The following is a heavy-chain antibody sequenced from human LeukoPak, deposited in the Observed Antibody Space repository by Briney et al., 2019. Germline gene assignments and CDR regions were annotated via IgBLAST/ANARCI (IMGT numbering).Heavy chain of an antibody. D-gene: IGHD5-24*01. V-gene: IGHV4-59*01. CDR2: IFYSGNT. J-gene: IGHJ4*02. CDR3: ARVFRRDGYFDY. Sequence: KPPETLSLTCTVSGYSITSYYWSWIRQPPGKGLEWIGYIFYSGNTDYNPPLKSRVTISVDTPRNQFSLKLDSVTAADTAVYYCARVFRRDGYFDYWGQGTLVTVSS. CDR1: GYSITSYY.